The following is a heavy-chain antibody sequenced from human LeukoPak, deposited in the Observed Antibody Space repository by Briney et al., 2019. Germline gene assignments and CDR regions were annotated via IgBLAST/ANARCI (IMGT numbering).Heavy chain of an antibody. CDR1: GSTFSNYA. J-gene: IGHJ4*02. Sequence: PGGSLRLSCAASGSTFSNYAMTWVRQAPGKGLEWVSVISGSGGSTYYADSVKGRFTISRDNSKNTLYLQMSSLRAEDTAVYYCASCSSNSCPLLRFDYWGQGTLVTVSS. CDR3: ASCSSNSCPLLRFDY. D-gene: IGHD2-2*01. CDR2: ISGSGGST. V-gene: IGHV3-23*01.